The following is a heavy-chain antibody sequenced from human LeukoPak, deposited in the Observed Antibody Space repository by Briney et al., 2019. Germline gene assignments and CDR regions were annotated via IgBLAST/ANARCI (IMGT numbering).Heavy chain of an antibody. CDR2: IYYSGST. Sequence: SETLSLTCTVSGGSISSGDYYWRWLRQPPGKGLEWIGYIYYSGSTYYNPSLKSRVTISVDTSKNQFSLKLSSVSAADTAVYYCARATNVPAFDIWGQGTMVTVSS. CDR1: GGSISSGDYY. J-gene: IGHJ3*02. CDR3: ARATNVPAFDI. D-gene: IGHD2-8*01. V-gene: IGHV4-30-4*08.